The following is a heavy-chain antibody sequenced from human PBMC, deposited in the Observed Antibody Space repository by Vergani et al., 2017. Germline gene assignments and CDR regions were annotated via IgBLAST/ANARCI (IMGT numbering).Heavy chain of an antibody. Sequence: QVQLVQSGAEVKKPGASVKVSCKASGYTFTSYDINWVRQATGQGLEWMGWMNPNSGNTGYAQKFQGRVTMTRNTSISTAYMELSSLRSEDTAGYYCARGAGSSWYYYYYYMDVWGKGTTVTVSS. V-gene: IGHV1-8*01. CDR2: MNPNSGNT. D-gene: IGHD6-13*01. J-gene: IGHJ6*03. CDR1: GYTFTSYD. CDR3: ARGAGSSWYYYYYYMDV.